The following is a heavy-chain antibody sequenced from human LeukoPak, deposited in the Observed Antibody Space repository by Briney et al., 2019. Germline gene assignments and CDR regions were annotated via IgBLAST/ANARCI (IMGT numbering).Heavy chain of an antibody. CDR1: GYTFTSYD. Sequence: ASVKVSCKASGYTFTSYDINWVRQATGQGLEWMGWMNPNSGNTGYAQKFQGRVTMTRNTSISTAYMELSSLRSDDTAVYYCARRKEVKGVVDYWGQGTLVTVSS. D-gene: IGHD3-10*01. CDR2: MNPNSGNT. CDR3: ARRKEVKGVVDY. V-gene: IGHV1-8*01. J-gene: IGHJ4*02.